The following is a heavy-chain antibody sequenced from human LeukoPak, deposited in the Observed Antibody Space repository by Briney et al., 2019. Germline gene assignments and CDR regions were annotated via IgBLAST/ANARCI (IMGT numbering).Heavy chain of an antibody. Sequence: PSETLSLTCAVYGGSFSGYYWSWIRQPPGKGLEWIGEINHSGSTNYNPSLKSRVTISVDTSKNQFSLKLSSVTAADTAVYYCARGKGYCSGGSCYWRNYYYYYMDVWGKGTTVTVSS. CDR1: GGSFSGYY. CDR2: INHSGST. J-gene: IGHJ6*03. CDR3: ARGKGYCSGGSCYWRNYYYYYMDV. V-gene: IGHV4-34*01. D-gene: IGHD2-15*01.